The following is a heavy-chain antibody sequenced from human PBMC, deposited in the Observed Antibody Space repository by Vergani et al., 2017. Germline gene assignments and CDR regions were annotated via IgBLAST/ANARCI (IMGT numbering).Heavy chain of an antibody. J-gene: IGHJ4*02. D-gene: IGHD3-22*01. Sequence: EVQLLESGGGLVQPGGSLRLSCAASGFPFSSYAMSWVRQAPGKGLEGVSAISGSGGSTYYADSLKARFTISRDNSKNTLYLQMNSLRAEDTAVNYCAKDQAVGSGSSGYNGDDWGQGTLVTVSS. CDR1: GFPFSSYA. CDR3: AKDQAVGSGSSGYNGDD. CDR2: ISGSGGST. V-gene: IGHV3-23*01.